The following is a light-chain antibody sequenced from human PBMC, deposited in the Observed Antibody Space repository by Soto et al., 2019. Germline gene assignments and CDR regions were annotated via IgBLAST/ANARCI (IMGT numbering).Light chain of an antibody. Sequence: DIQMTQSPSSLSASVGDRVTITCRASQDISNYLAGYQQRPGKPPRLLIYATSTLQAGVPSRFSGSGSGTDFTRTSGSRQPDDVAPYYGQKSNSASYTCGQGTKLEIK. CDR1: QDISNY. CDR3: QKSNSASYT. V-gene: IGKV1-27*01. J-gene: IGKJ2*01. CDR2: ATS.